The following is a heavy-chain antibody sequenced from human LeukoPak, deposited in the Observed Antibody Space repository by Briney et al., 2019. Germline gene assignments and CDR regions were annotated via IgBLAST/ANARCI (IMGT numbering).Heavy chain of an antibody. V-gene: IGHV3-74*01. CDR2: INSDGSST. D-gene: IGHD6-19*01. Sequence: PGGSLRLSCAASGFTFSSYWMHWVRQAPGKGLVWVSRINSDGSSTSYADSVKGRFTISRDNAKNTLYLQTNSLRAEDTAVYYCARPSSGWPENFDYWGQGTLVTVSS. CDR1: GFTFSSYW. CDR3: ARPSSGWPENFDY. J-gene: IGHJ4*02.